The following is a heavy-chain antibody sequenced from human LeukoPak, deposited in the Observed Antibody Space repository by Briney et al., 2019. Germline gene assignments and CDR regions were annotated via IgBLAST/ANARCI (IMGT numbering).Heavy chain of an antibody. CDR2: FDPEEGET. V-gene: IGHV1-24*01. CDR3: ARDRKVTQTYDSSGYYYGTRAFDY. D-gene: IGHD3-22*01. Sequence: ASVKVSCKVSGYTLTELSMHWVRQAPGKGLEWMGGFDPEEGETIYAQKFQGRVTMTEDTSTDTAYMELRSLRSDDTAVYYCARDRKVTQTYDSSGYYYGTRAFDYWGQGTLVTVSS. J-gene: IGHJ4*02. CDR1: GYTLTELS.